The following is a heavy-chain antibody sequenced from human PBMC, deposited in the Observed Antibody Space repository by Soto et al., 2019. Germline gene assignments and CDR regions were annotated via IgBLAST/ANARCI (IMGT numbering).Heavy chain of an antibody. V-gene: IGHV4-34*01. CDR1: GGSFSGYY. CDR3: ARGLKRYFDWLLQY. Sequence: NPSETLSLTCAVYGGSFSGYYWSWIRQPPGKGLEWIGEINHSGSTNYNPSLKSRVTISVDTSKNQFSLKLSSVTAADTAVYYCARGLKRYFDWLLQYWGQGTLVTVSS. CDR2: INHSGST. D-gene: IGHD3-9*01. J-gene: IGHJ4*02.